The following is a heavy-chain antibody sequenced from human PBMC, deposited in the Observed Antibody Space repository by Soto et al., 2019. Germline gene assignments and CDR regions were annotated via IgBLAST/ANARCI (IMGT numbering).Heavy chain of an antibody. D-gene: IGHD2-15*01. CDR2: IDPSDSYT. V-gene: IGHV5-10-1*01. Sequence: GESLKISCKGSGYSFTSYWISWVRQMPGKGLEWMGRIDPSDSYTNYSPSFQGHVTISADKSISTAYLRWSSLKASDTAMYYCARHKDHCSGGSCYLANWFDPWGQGTLVTVSS. J-gene: IGHJ5*02. CDR3: ARHKDHCSGGSCYLANWFDP. CDR1: GYSFTSYW.